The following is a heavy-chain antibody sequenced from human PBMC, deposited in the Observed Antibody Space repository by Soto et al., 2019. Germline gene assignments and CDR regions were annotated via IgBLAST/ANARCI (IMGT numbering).Heavy chain of an antibody. CDR3: ATCREVRHCTNVLCQLSQP. CDR2: IGGSGGDT. Sequence: EVQLLESGGDLVQPGVSLRLSCAASGFTFGNYAMSWVRQAPGKGLEWVSGIGGSGGDTYYAGSVKDRFTISRDTSENPLYPQTNSLAAGDTAVYYCATCREVRHCTNVLCQLSQPWAQGTRVT. J-gene: IGHJ1*01. CDR1: GFTFGNYA. D-gene: IGHD2-8*01. V-gene: IGHV3-23*01.